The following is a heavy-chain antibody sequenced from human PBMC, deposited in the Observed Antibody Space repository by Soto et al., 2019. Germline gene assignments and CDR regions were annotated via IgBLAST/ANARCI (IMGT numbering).Heavy chain of an antibody. J-gene: IGHJ5*02. D-gene: IGHD6-6*01. Sequence: EVQLVESGGGLVQPGGSLRLSCAASGFTFRKSAMTWVRQPPGQGLQYISSISDSGSDTFYADSVKGRFVISRDNSKNTLYLQMNSLRVEDTAIYYCVQRVVDRGAASWGQGTVVTVSS. CDR3: VQRVVDRGAAS. V-gene: IGHV3-23*04. CDR2: ISDSGSDT. CDR1: GFTFRKSA.